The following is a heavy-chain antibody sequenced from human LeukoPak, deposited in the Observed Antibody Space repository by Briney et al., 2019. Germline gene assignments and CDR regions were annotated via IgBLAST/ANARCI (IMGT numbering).Heavy chain of an antibody. D-gene: IGHD4-23*01. J-gene: IGHJ4*02. V-gene: IGHV4-31*03. CDR2: IYYSGST. CDR1: GGSISSGGSY. Sequence: SQTLSLTCTVSGGSISSGGSYWSWIRQHPGKGLEWIGYIYYSGSTYYNPSLKSRVTTSVDTSKNQFSLKLSSVTAADTAVYYCASTHLTTVVNRAFDYWGQGTLVTVSS. CDR3: ASTHLTTVVNRAFDY.